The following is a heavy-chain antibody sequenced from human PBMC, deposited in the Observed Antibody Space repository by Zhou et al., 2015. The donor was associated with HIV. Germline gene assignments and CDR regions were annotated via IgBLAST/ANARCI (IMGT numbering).Heavy chain of an antibody. J-gene: IGHJ6*02. V-gene: IGHV1-69*01. CDR2: IIPIFGTA. D-gene: IGHD3-10*01. CDR3: ARALDYYGSGSYFVSDV. Sequence: QVQLVQSGAEVKKPGSSVKVSCKASGGTFSSYAISWVRQAPGQGLEWMGGIIPIFGTANYAQKFQGRVTITADESTSTAYMELSSLRSEDTAVYYCARALDYYGSGSYFVSDVWGQGTTVTVSS. CDR1: GGTFSSYA.